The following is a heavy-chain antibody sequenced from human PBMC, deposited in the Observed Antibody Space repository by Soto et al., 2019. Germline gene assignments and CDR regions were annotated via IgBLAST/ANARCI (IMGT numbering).Heavy chain of an antibody. J-gene: IGHJ4*02. CDR1: GFTFSNYA. CDR3: AKSPYTGSWNHRLDY. CDR2: ITGSGSST. V-gene: IGHV3-23*01. Sequence: GGSLRLSCAASGFTFSNYAMSWVRQAPGKGLDWVSVITGSGSSTYYADSVKGRFTISRDNSKNILYLQMSSLRAEDTAVYYCAKSPYTGSWNHRLDYWGQGTLVTVSS. D-gene: IGHD6-13*01.